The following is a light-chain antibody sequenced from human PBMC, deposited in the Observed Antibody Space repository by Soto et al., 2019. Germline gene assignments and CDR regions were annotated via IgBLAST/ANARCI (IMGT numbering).Light chain of an antibody. V-gene: IGKV2-24*01. J-gene: IGKJ4*01. CDR2: EVS. CDR1: QSLVHSDGNTY. Sequence: DIVLTQTPLSSPVTLGQPASISCRSSQSLVHSDGNTYLNWLQQRPGQPPRLLIYEVSNRFSGVPDRFSGSGAGTDFTLEISRVEAEDVGVYYCMQTTQFPLTFGGGTKMEIK. CDR3: MQTTQFPLT.